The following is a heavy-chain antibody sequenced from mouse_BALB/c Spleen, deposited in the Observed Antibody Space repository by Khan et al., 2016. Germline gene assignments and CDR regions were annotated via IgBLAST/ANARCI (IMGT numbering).Heavy chain of an antibody. CDR3: ARDHGSSYGWFSY. CDR2: INTSTGEA. D-gene: IGHD1-1*01. Sequence: QIQLVQSGPELKKPGETVKISCKASGYTFTNYGMNWVKQAPGKGLKWMGWINTSTGEAASSDDFKGRSAFSLETSASTAYLQINNLKNEDMATYFCARDHGSSYGWFSYWGQGTLVTVSA. J-gene: IGHJ3*01. CDR1: GYTFTNYG. V-gene: IGHV9-1*02.